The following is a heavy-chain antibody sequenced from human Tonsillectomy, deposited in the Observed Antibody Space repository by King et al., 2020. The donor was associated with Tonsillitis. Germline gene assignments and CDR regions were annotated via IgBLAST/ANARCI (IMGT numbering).Heavy chain of an antibody. J-gene: IGHJ4*02. CDR2: IYYSGSS. D-gene: IGHD1-26*01. V-gene: IGHV4-39*01. CDR3: ARPLYSATYDY. CDR1: GGSISSTYYY. Sequence: QLQESGPGLVKPSETLSLTCTVSGGSISSTYYYWGWIRQPPGKGLEWIGSIYYSGSSYYNPSLKSRVTISVDTSKNQFSLKLSSVTAADTAVYYCARPLYSATYDYWGQGTLVTVSS.